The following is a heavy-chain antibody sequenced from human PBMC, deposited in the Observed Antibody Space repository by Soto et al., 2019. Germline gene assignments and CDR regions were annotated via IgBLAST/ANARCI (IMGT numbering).Heavy chain of an antibody. Sequence: PGGSLRLSCAASGFTFDDYAMHWVRQAPGKGLEWVSGISWNSHSIGYADSVKGRLTISRDNAKDSLYLQMNGLRPEDTALYYCVLCGISTTYYGMDVWGLGTTVTVSS. D-gene: IGHD3-3*02. CDR2: ISWNSHSI. CDR3: VLCGISTTYYGMDV. V-gene: IGHV3-9*01. J-gene: IGHJ6*02. CDR1: GFTFDDYA.